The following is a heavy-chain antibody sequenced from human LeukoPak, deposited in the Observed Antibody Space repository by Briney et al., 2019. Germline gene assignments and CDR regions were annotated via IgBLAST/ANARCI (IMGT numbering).Heavy chain of an antibody. Sequence: GESLKIPCKGSGYSFPTYWIGWVRQMPGKGLEWMGSIYPGDSDTRYSPSFQGQVTISADKSISTAYLQWSSLKASETAMYYCARRKGCSSTSCPPDYWGQGTMVTVSS. CDR2: IYPGDSDT. J-gene: IGHJ4*02. CDR3: ARRKGCSSTSCPPDY. D-gene: IGHD2-2*01. V-gene: IGHV5-51*01. CDR1: GYSFPTYW.